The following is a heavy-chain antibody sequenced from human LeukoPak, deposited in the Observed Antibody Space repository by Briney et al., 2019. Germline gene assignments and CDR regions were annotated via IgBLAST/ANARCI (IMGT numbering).Heavy chain of an antibody. CDR3: ARSPILAAAGKSAFDI. Sequence: GGSLRLSCAASGFTFSSYSMNWVRQAPGKGLEWVSSISSSSSYIYYADSVKGRFTISRDNAKNSLYLQMNSLRAEDTAVYYCARSPILAAAGKSAFDIWGQGTMVTVSS. V-gene: IGHV3-21*01. CDR2: ISSSSSYI. J-gene: IGHJ3*02. CDR1: GFTFSSYS. D-gene: IGHD6-13*01.